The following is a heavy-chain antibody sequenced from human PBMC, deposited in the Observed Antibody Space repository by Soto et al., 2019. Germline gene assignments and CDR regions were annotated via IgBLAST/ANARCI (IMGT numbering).Heavy chain of an antibody. Sequence: QLQLQESGPALVKPSETLSLTCTVSGGSISSSSYYWGWIRQPPGKGLEWLARIYYSGWTYYNPSLTCRATLSVDTSKNQCSLELSAVTAADTAVYYCARHGMRVLEWSSSTGKFVYWGQGTLVTFSS. D-gene: IGHD3-3*01. V-gene: IGHV4-39*01. J-gene: IGHJ4*02. CDR3: ARHGMRVLEWSSSTGKFVY. CDR2: IYYSGWT. CDR1: GGSISSSSYY.